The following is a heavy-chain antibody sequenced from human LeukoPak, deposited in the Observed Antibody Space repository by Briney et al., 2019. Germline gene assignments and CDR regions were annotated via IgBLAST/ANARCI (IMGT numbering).Heavy chain of an antibody. D-gene: IGHD1-26*01. CDR1: GFIFSSYS. CDR2: ISSSSSYI. V-gene: IGHV3-21*01. Sequence: GSLRLSCAASGFIFSSYSMNWVRQAPGKGLEWVSSISSSSSYIYYADSVKGRFTISRDNAKNSLSLQMNSLRAEDTAVYYCARGGEPVGFHYWGQGTLVTVSS. J-gene: IGHJ4*02. CDR3: ARGGEPVGFHY.